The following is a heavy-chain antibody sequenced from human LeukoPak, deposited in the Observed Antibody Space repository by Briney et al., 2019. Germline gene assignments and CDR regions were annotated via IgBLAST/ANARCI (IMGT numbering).Heavy chain of an antibody. V-gene: IGHV1-18*01. CDR1: GYTFTSYG. J-gene: IGHJ6*02. CDR3: ARDLVVVAATDYYGMDV. CDR2: ISAYNGNT. D-gene: IGHD2-15*01. Sequence: ASVKVSCKASGYTFTSYGISWVRQAPGQGLEWMGWISAYNGNTNYAQKLQGRVIMTTDTSTSTAYMELRSLRSHDTAVYYCARDLVVVAATDYYGMDVWAKGPRSPSP.